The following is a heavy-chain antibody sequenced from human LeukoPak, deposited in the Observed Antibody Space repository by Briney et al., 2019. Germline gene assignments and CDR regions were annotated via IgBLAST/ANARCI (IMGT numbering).Heavy chain of an antibody. Sequence: XXRQAPXXXLEWVAVISYDGSNKYYADSVKGRFTISRDNSKNTLYLQMNSLRAEDTAVYYCAREAPFDYWGQGTLVTVSS. CDR3: AREAPFDY. CDR2: ISYDGSNK. J-gene: IGHJ4*02. V-gene: IGHV3-30*04.